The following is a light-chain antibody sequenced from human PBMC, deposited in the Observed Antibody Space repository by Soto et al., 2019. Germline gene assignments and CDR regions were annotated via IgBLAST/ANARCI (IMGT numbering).Light chain of an antibody. CDR3: QQYNSSPT. Sequence: DIQMTQSPSTLSASVGDRVTITCRASQSISSWLAWYQQKPGKAPKLLIYKASSLESGVPSMLSGSGCGTAFTLTISSLQPDDFATYYCQQYNSSPTFGQGTKVEIK. CDR1: QSISSW. J-gene: IGKJ1*01. CDR2: KAS. V-gene: IGKV1-5*03.